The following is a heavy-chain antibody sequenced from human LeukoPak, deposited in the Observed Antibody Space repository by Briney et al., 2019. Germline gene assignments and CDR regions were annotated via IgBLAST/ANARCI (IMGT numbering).Heavy chain of an antibody. V-gene: IGHV4-4*07. J-gene: IGHJ4*02. CDR3: ARENSGSYREFDY. CDR1: GGSISSYY. CDR2: IYTSGST. D-gene: IGHD1-26*01. Sequence: SETLSLTYTVSGGSISSYYWSWIRQPAGKGLEWIGRIYTSGSTNYSASLKSRVSMSVDTSKNQFSLKLSSVTAADTAVFYCARENSGSYREFDYWGQGTLVTVSS.